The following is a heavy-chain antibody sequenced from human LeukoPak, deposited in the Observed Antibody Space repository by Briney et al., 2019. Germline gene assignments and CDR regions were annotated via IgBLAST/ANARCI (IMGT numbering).Heavy chain of an antibody. J-gene: IGHJ4*02. CDR3: ARTPRGCTYDY. CDR1: GFSLSTTGMR. CDR2: IDWDNNK. V-gene: IGHV2-70*04. Sequence: SGPTLVNPTQTLTLTCTFSGFSLSTTGMRVSWIRQPPRKALEWLARIDWDNNKFYSTPLKTRLTIPKDTSKNQVVLTMTNMDPVDTATYYCARTPRGCTYDYWGQGTLVTVSS. D-gene: IGHD5-18*01.